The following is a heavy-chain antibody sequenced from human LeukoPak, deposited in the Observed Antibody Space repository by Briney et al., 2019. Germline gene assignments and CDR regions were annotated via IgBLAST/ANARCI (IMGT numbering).Heavy chain of an antibody. J-gene: IGHJ4*02. V-gene: IGHV4-34*01. CDR2: VNHSGST. CDR1: GGSFSGYY. CDR3: AREFFSYSSSWYFDY. D-gene: IGHD6-13*01. Sequence: SETLSLTCAVYGGSFSGYYWSWIRQPPGKGLEWIGEVNHSGSTNYNPSLKSRVTISVDTSKNQFSLKLSSVTAADTAVYYCAREFFSYSSSWYFDYWGQGTLVTVSS.